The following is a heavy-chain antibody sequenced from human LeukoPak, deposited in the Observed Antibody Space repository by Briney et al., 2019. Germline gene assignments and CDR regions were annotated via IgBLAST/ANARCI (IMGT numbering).Heavy chain of an antibody. V-gene: IGHV3-74*01. Sequence: GGSLRLSCAASGFTFSSYWMHRVRQAPGKGLVWVSRISGDGSTTSYADSVEGRFTISRDNAKNTLYLQMNSLRAEDTAVYYCAREAVAYDAFDIWGQGTLVTVSS. D-gene: IGHD6-19*01. CDR1: GFTFSSYW. CDR2: ISGDGSTT. CDR3: AREAVAYDAFDI. J-gene: IGHJ3*02.